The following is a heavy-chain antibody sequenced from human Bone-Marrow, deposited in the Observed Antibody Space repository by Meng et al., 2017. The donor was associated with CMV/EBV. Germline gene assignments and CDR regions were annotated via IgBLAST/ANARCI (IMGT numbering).Heavy chain of an antibody. CDR2: IYSGGST. CDR3: ARGPDYSYFDY. V-gene: IGHV3-53*01. D-gene: IGHD4-11*01. CDR1: GFTVSNNY. J-gene: IGHJ4*02. Sequence: GESLKISCAASGFTVSNNYMSWVRQAPGKGLEWVSIIYSGGSTYYADSVKGRFTISRDNSKNTVYLQMNSLRAEDTAVYYCARGPDYSYFDYWGQGTLVTVSS.